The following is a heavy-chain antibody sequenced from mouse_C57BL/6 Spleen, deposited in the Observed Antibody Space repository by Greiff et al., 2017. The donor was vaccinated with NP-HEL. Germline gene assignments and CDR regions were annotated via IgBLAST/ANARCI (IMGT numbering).Heavy chain of an antibody. V-gene: IGHV5-9-1*02. D-gene: IGHD2-4*01. J-gene: IGHJ4*01. Sequence: EVQGVESGEGLVKPGGSLKLSCAASGFTFSSYAMSWVRQTPEKRLEWVAYISSGGDYIYYADTVKGRFTISRDNARNTLYLQMSSLKSEDTAMYYCTRGGNYDYDVGAMDYWGQGTSVTVSS. CDR1: GFTFSSYA. CDR3: TRGGNYDYDVGAMDY. CDR2: ISSGGDYI.